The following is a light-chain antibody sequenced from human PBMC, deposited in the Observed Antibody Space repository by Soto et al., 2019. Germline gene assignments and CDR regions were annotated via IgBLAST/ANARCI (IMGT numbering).Light chain of an antibody. J-gene: IGKJ2*01. CDR1: QSINIY. V-gene: IGKV1-39*01. Sequence: IQMTQSPSSLSAFVGDRVTVTCRASQSINIYLNWYQQKPGKAPTLLIYGASSLQSGVASRFSGGGSQTDFTLTISSLQPEDFATYYCQQSFRRPHTFGQGTKLEIK. CDR2: GAS. CDR3: QQSFRRPHT.